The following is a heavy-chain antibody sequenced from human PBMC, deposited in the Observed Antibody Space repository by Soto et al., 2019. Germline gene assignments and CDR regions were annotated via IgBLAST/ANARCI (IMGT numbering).Heavy chain of an antibody. CDR1: GFTFSSYW. CDR2: IKTDGSST. J-gene: IGHJ4*02. V-gene: IGHV3-74*01. CDR3: AKDRGSRLELLFDY. Sequence: GGSLRLSCAASGFTFSSYWMHWVRQAPGKGLVWVSRIKTDGSSTSYADSVKGRFTISRDNAKNTLYLQMNSLRAEDTAVYYCAKDRGSRLELLFDYWGQGTLVTVSS. D-gene: IGHD1-7*01.